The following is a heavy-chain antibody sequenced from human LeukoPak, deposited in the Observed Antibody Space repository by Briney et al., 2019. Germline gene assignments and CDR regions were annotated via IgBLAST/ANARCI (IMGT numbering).Heavy chain of an antibody. V-gene: IGHV3-30*18. Sequence: GGSLRLSCAASGFTFSDYAMHWVRQAPGKGLEWVAVVTFDGIKKYYEESEKGRFTISRDNSENTLYLQMNSLGTEDTAIYYCVKDVGALDYWGQGTLVTVSS. CDR1: GFTFSDYA. J-gene: IGHJ4*02. CDR3: VKDVGALDY. D-gene: IGHD3-16*01. CDR2: VTFDGIKK.